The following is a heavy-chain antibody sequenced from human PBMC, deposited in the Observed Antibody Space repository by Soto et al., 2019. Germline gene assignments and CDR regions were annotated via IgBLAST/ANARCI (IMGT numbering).Heavy chain of an antibody. Sequence: SETLSLTCTVSGGSISSSSYYWGWIRQPPGKGLEWIGSIYYSGRTYYKQSLKNQVNISVDTSKKQFSLKMSSVTAADTAVYYCARLMVVATTPDFDYWGQGTLVTVSS. D-gene: IGHD5-12*01. CDR2: IYYSGRT. J-gene: IGHJ4*02. V-gene: IGHV4-39*01. CDR1: GGSISSSSYY. CDR3: ARLMVVATTPDFDY.